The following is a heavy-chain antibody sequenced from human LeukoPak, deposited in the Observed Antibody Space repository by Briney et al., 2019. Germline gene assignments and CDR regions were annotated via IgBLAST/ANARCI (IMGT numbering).Heavy chain of an antibody. D-gene: IGHD6-19*01. CDR3: AREQSSGWYYFDD. CDR2: IKQDGSEK. Sequence: ETLSLTCAVYGGSFSGYYWSWIRQPPGKGLEWVATIKQDGSEKWYVDSVKGRFIISRDNAKSSLSLEMNSLRAEDTAVYYCAREQSSGWYYFDDWGQGTLVTVSS. V-gene: IGHV3-7*03. J-gene: IGHJ4*02. CDR1: GGSFSGYY.